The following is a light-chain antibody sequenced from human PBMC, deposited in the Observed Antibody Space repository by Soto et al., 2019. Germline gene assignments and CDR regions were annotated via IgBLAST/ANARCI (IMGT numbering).Light chain of an antibody. V-gene: IGLV1-47*03. Sequence: QSVLTQPPSASGTPGQRVTISCSGSSSNIGSNYVYWYQQLPGTAPKLFIYKNNQRPSGVPDRFSGSKSGTSTSLAISGLWSEDEADYYCAAWDDSLSGVVFGGGTKLTGL. CDR3: AAWDDSLSGVV. CDR1: SSNIGSNY. CDR2: KNN. J-gene: IGLJ2*01.